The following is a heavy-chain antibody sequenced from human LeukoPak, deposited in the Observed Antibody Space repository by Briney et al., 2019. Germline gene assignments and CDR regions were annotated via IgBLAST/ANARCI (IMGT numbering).Heavy chain of an antibody. CDR2: INSDGNYT. V-gene: IGHV3-74*01. J-gene: IGHJ4*02. CDR1: GFTLSTYW. CDR3: AREYSSGWTSDY. Sequence: GGSLRLSCAASGFTLSTYWMHWVRQAPGKGLVWVSRINSDGNYTTYADSVKGRFTISRDNAKNTLSLQMNSLRAEDTAVYYCAREYSSGWTSDYWGQGTLVTVSS. D-gene: IGHD6-19*01.